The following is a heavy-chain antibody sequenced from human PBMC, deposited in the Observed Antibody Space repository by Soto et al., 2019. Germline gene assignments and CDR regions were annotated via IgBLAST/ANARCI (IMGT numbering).Heavy chain of an antibody. CDR2: INAGSGYT. J-gene: IGHJ5*02. D-gene: IGHD6-19*01. CDR3: ARSMAVPNWFDP. Sequence: ASVKVSCKASGGTFSSYAISWVRQAPGQRLEWMGWINAGSGYTKYSQKFQDRVTITTDTSANTAHMQLSSLTSEDTAVYYCARSMAVPNWFDPWGLGTLVTVSS. CDR1: GGTFSSYA. V-gene: IGHV1-3*01.